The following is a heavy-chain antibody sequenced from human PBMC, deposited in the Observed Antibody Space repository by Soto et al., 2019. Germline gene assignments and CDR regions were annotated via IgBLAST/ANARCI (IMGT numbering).Heavy chain of an antibody. Sequence: GGSLRLSCAASGFTFSSYSMNWVRQAPGKGLEWVSSISSSSSYIYYADSVKGRFTISRDNAKNSLYLQMNSLRAEDTAVYYCARDGDCSSTSCYDAFDIWGQGTMVTVSS. CDR2: ISSSSSYI. CDR3: ARDGDCSSTSCYDAFDI. D-gene: IGHD2-2*01. J-gene: IGHJ3*02. CDR1: GFTFSSYS. V-gene: IGHV3-21*01.